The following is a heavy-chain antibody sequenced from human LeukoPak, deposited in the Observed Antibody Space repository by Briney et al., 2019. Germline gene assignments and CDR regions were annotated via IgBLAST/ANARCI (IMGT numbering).Heavy chain of an antibody. J-gene: IGHJ6*02. CDR1: GGSVNSGTYY. V-gene: IGHV4-61*01. CDR2: TYYSGST. Sequence: SETLSLTCTVSGGSVNSGTYYWTWIRQPPGKGLEWIVYTYYSGSTNYNPSLKSRLTISMDTSKNHFSLNLRSVTAADTAVYYCAKLNPMTLAGSSWYYSMDVWGHGTAVTVSS. D-gene: IGHD3-10*01. CDR3: AKLNPMTLAGSSWYYSMDV.